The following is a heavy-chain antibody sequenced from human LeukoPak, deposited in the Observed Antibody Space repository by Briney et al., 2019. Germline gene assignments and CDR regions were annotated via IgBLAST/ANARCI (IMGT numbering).Heavy chain of an antibody. V-gene: IGHV3-48*03. J-gene: IGHJ4*02. D-gene: IGHD2-15*01. Sequence: GGSLRLSCAASGFTFSDYEMNWVRQAPGKGLEWILHISTSGSIIHYADSVKGRFTISRDNAKNSLYLQMNSLRAEDTAVYYCARDSGGSSPFDYWGQGTLVTVSS. CDR3: ARDSGGSSPFDY. CDR2: ISTSGSII. CDR1: GFTFSDYE.